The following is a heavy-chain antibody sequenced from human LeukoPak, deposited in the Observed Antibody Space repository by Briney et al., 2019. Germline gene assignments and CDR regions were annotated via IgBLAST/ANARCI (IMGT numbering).Heavy chain of an antibody. D-gene: IGHD3-22*01. CDR3: ARAPSEIGGYHPVYFRH. V-gene: IGHV3-74*01. Sequence: GGSLRLSCAASGFSSSSYGMRWVRQAPGKGLVWVSRIKSDGGTNYADSVKGRFTISRDNAKNTLPLQMNSLRAEDTGVYYCARAPSEIGGYHPVYFRHWGQGTLVTVSS. J-gene: IGHJ1*01. CDR2: IKSDGGT. CDR1: GFSSSSYG.